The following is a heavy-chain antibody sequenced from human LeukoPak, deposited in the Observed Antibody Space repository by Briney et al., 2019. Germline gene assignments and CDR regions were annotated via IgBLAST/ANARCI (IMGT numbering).Heavy chain of an antibody. Sequence: PSETLSLTCTVSGGSISSSSYYWSWIRQPPGKGLEWIGYIYYSGSTNYNPSLKSRVTISVDTSKNQFSLKLSSVTAADTAVYYCARGPSVGATGFDYWGQGTLVAVSS. CDR2: IYYSGST. CDR3: ARGPSVGATGFDY. CDR1: GGSISSSSYY. V-gene: IGHV4-61*01. J-gene: IGHJ4*02. D-gene: IGHD1-26*01.